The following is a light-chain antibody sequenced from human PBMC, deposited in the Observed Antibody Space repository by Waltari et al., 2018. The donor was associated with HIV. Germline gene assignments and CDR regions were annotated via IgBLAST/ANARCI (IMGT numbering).Light chain of an antibody. CDR3: SAYTSISTLAV. V-gene: IGLV2-14*01. CDR1: SSDIGGYDY. Sequence: QSALTQPASVSGSPGQSITIPCPRPSSDIGGYDYVSWYQQHPCKAPKLMIYGVSSRPSGVSNRFSGSRSGNTASLTISGLQAEDEADYYCSAYTSISTLAVFGGGTKLTVL. CDR2: GVS. J-gene: IGLJ2*01.